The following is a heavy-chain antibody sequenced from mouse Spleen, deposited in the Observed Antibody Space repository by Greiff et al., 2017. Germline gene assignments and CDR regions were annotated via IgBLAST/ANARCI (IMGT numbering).Heavy chain of an antibody. J-gene: IGHJ4*01. V-gene: IGHV14-4*01. CDR2: IDPENGDT. D-gene: IGHD1-1*02. CDR1: GFNIKDDY. CDR3: TTLLSGGAMDY. Sequence: EVQLQQSGAELVRPGASVKLSCTASGFNIKDDYMHWVKQRPEQGLEWIGWIDPENGDTEYASKFQGKATITADTSSNTAYLQLSSLTSEDTAVYYCTTLLSGGAMDYWGQGTSVTVSS.